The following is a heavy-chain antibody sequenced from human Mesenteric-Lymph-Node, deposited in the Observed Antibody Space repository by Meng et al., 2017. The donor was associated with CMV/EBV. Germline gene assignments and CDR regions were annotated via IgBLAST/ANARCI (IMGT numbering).Heavy chain of an antibody. Sequence: SETLSLTCTVSGGSISSYYWSWIRQPPGKGLEWIGYIYYSGSTNYNPSLKSRVTISVDTAKNQFSLKLSSVTAADTAVYYCARTIAVAGNDAFDIWGQGTMVTVSS. CDR3: ARTIAVAGNDAFDI. V-gene: IGHV4-59*01. CDR1: GGSISSYY. J-gene: IGHJ3*02. CDR2: IYYSGST. D-gene: IGHD6-19*01.